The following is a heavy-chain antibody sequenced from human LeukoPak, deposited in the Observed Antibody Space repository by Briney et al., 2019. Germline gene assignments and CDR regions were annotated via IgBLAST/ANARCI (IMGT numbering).Heavy chain of an antibody. J-gene: IGHJ5*02. CDR3: ARGRQLVLNNWFDP. CDR1: GYTFTSYG. V-gene: IGHV1-18*01. Sequence: ASVKVSFKASGYTFTSYGISWVRQAPGQGLEWMGWISAYNGNTNYAQKLQGRVTMTTDTSTSTAYMELRSLRSDDTAVYYCARGRQLVLNNWFDPWGQGTLVTVSS. D-gene: IGHD6-6*01. CDR2: ISAYNGNT.